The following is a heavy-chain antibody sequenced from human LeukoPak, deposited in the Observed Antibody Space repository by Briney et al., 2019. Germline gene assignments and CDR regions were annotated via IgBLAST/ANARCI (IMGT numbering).Heavy chain of an antibody. J-gene: IGHJ4*02. D-gene: IGHD2-8*01. Sequence: GASVKVSCKASGYTFTSYYMHWVRQAPGQGLEWMGIINPSGGSTSYAQKFQGRVTITTDESTSTAYMELSSLRSEDTAVYYCARARRVYAISSFDYWGQGTLVTVSS. CDR3: ARARRVYAISSFDY. V-gene: IGHV1-46*01. CDR1: GYTFTSYY. CDR2: INPSGGST.